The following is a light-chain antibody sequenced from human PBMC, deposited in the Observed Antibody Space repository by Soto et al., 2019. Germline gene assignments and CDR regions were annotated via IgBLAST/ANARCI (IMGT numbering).Light chain of an antibody. CDR1: SSDVGTYYY. CDR2: EVN. CDR3: SSYAGSNNWV. J-gene: IGLJ2*01. V-gene: IGLV2-8*01. Sequence: QSALTQPPSASGSPGQSVTISCTGTSSDVGTYYYVSWYQQHPGKAPKLMIYEVNKRPSGVPDRFSGSKSGNTASLTVSGLQAEDEADYYSSSYAGSNNWVFGGGTKLTVL.